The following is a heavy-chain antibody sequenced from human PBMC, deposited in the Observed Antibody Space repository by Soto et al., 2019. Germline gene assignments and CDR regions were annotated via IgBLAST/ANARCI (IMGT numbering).Heavy chain of an antibody. Sequence: QVQLQESGPGLVKPSQTLSLTCTVSGGSISSGGYHWSWIRQHPGKGLEWIGYIYYSGSTYYIPSLKSGVTMSVDTSKNQFPLQLSSVTAADTAVYYCARGVQHWGQGTLVTVSS. CDR3: ARGVQH. V-gene: IGHV4-31*03. J-gene: IGHJ1*01. CDR1: GGSISSGGYH. CDR2: IYYSGST.